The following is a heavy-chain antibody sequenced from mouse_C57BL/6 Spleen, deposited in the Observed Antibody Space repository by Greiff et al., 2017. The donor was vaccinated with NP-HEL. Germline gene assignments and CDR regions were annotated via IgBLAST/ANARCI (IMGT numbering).Heavy chain of an antibody. Sequence: QVQLKESGAELVRPGTSVKVSCKASGYAFTNYLIEWVKQRPGQGLEWIGVINPGSGGTNYNEKFKGKATLTADKSSSTAYMQLSSLTSEDSAVYFCARSIYDGYYGYFDVWGTGTTVTVSS. V-gene: IGHV1-54*01. CDR1: GYAFTNYL. D-gene: IGHD2-3*01. CDR2: INPGSGGT. CDR3: ARSIYDGYYGYFDV. J-gene: IGHJ1*03.